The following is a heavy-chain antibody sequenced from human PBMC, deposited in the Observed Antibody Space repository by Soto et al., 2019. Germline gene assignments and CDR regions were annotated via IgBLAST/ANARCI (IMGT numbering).Heavy chain of an antibody. V-gene: IGHV3-23*01. Sequence: EVQLLESGGGLVQPGGSLRLSCAASGFTFSSYAMSWVRQAPGKGLEWVSAISGSGGITYYADSVKGRFTISRDNSKNTLYLQMNSLIAEDTAVYYCAKVIGVVPAAPDYWGQGTLVTVSS. CDR1: GFTFSSYA. D-gene: IGHD2-2*01. CDR3: AKVIGVVPAAPDY. J-gene: IGHJ4*02. CDR2: ISGSGGIT.